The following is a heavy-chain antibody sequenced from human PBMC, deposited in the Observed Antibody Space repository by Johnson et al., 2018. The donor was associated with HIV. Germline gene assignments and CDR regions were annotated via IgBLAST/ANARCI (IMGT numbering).Heavy chain of an antibody. V-gene: IGHV3-33*06. CDR2: IWYDGSNK. D-gene: IGHD6-6*01. CDR3: ANSYSSSSGNNDYAFDL. Sequence: VQLVESGGGVVQPGRSLRLSCAASGFTFSYYGIHWVRQAPGKGLEWVAVIWYDGSNKYYADSVKGRFTISRDTSQNTLYLQMNSLRAEDTAVYYCANSYSSSSGNNDYAFDLGGPGTMVSVSS. CDR1: GFTFSYYG. J-gene: IGHJ3*01.